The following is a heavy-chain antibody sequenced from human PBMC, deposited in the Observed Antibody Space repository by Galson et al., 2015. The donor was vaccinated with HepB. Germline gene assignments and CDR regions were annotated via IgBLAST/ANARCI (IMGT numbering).Heavy chain of an antibody. CDR3: AGRGLGVLRWFGNYYYGMDV. CDR1: GGTFSSYT. J-gene: IGHJ6*02. V-gene: IGHV1-69*02. Sequence: SVKVSCKASGGTFSSYTISWVRQAPGQGLEWMGRIIPILGITNYAQKFQGRVTITADKSTSTAYMELGSLRSEDTAVYYCAGRGLGVLRWFGNYYYGMDVWGQGTTVTVSS. CDR2: IIPILGIT. D-gene: IGHD3-10*01.